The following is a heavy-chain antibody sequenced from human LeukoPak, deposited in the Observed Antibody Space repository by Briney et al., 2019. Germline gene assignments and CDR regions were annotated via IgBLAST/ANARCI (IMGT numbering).Heavy chain of an antibody. V-gene: IGHV1-18*01. CDR1: GYTFTSYG. Sequence: EASVKVSCKASGYTFTSYGISWVRQAPGQGLEWMGWISVYNVNTNYAQKLQGRVTMTTDTSTSTAYMELRSLRSDDTAVYYCARDRDGYNGGDYWGQGTLVTVSS. J-gene: IGHJ4*02. CDR2: ISVYNVNT. CDR3: ARDRDGYNGGDY. D-gene: IGHD5-24*01.